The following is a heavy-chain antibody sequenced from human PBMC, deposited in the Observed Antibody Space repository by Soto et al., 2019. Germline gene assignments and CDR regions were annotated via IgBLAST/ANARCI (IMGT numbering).Heavy chain of an antibody. V-gene: IGHV4-59*01. CDR2: IYYSGST. Sequence: PSETLSLTCTVSGGSISSYYWSWIRQPPGKGPEWIGYIYYSGSTNYNPSLKSRVTISVDTSKNQFSLKLSSATAADTAVYYCARVVARYCDYWGQGTLVTVSS. CDR1: GGSISSYY. CDR3: ARVVARYCDY. D-gene: IGHD2-15*01. J-gene: IGHJ4*02.